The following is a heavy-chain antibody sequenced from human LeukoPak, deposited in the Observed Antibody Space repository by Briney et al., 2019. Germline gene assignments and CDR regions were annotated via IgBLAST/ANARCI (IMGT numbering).Heavy chain of an antibody. Sequence: GVSLKISCKGSGYSFTSYWIGWVRPMPGKGLEWMGIIYPGDSDTRYSPSFQGQVTISADKSISTAYLQWSSLKASDTAMYYCARREAAAYNWFDPWGQGTLVTVSS. D-gene: IGHD6-13*01. CDR3: ARREAAAYNWFDP. CDR1: GYSFTSYW. V-gene: IGHV5-51*01. CDR2: IYPGDSDT. J-gene: IGHJ5*02.